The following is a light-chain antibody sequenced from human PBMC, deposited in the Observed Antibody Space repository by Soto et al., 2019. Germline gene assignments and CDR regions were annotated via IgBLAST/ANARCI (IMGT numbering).Light chain of an antibody. V-gene: IGKV3-20*01. J-gene: IGKJ1*01. CDR1: QSVTSNS. CDR3: QQYGSSGT. Sequence: IVFTQSPCTLSLSSGERATLSCRASQSVTSNSLAWYQQRPGQAPRLLIYGASNRATGIPDRFSGSGSGTDFTLTISRLEPEDFAVYYCQQYGSSGTFGQGTKVDIK. CDR2: GAS.